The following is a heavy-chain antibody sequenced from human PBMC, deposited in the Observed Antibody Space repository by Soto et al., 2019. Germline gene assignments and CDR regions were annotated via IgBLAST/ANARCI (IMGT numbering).Heavy chain of an antibody. V-gene: IGHV1-18*01. CDR1: GYTFTSYG. D-gene: IGHD5-18*01. Sequence: ASVKVSCKASGYTFTSYGISWVRQAPGQGLEWMGWISAYNGNTNYAQKLQGRVTMTTDTSTSTAYMELRSLRSDDTAVYYCARDGSDPVYSYGYNYYYGMDIWGQGTTVTVSS. CDR2: ISAYNGNT. CDR3: ARDGSDPVYSYGYNYYYGMDI. J-gene: IGHJ6*02.